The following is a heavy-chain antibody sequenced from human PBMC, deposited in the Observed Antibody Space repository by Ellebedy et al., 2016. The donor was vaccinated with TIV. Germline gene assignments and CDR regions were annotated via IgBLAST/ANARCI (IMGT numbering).Heavy chain of an antibody. V-gene: IGHV3-30-3*01. J-gene: IGHJ4*02. CDR2: ISYAGTNK. D-gene: IGHD6-13*01. Sequence: GESLKISCAASGLTFRSYDVHWVRQAPGKGLEWVAAISYAGTNKEYADSVKGRFTIPRDNSKNTVYLQMNSLRAEDTAVYYCARGGFGSWFDYWGQGTLATVSS. CDR1: GLTFRSYD. CDR3: ARGGFGSWFDY.